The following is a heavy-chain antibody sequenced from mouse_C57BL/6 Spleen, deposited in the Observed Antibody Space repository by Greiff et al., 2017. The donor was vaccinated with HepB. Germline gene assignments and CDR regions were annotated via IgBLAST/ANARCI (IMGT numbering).Heavy chain of an antibody. CDR1: GFTFSDYG. CDR3: AREQFSWFAC. J-gene: IGHJ3*01. Sequence: EVQLQQSGGGLVKPGGSLKLSCAASGFTFSDYGMHWVRQAPEKGLEWVAYISSGSSTIYYADTVKGRFTISRDNAKNTLFLQMTSLRSEDTAMYYCAREQFSWFACWGQGTLVTVSA. V-gene: IGHV5-17*01. CDR2: ISSGSSTI.